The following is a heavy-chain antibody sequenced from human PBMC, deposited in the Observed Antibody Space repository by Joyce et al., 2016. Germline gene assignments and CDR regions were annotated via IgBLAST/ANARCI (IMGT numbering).Heavy chain of an antibody. Sequence: QLQLQESGPGLVKPSETLSLTCSVSGGSISSSSNYWGWIRQPPRKGPEWIGGIYYTWTSYYIPSLKSRVKVSLDTSKNHVSLKLGSVTAADTTVYFCARVYCTGGSCYSPYRYFDLWGRGTLVTVSS. D-gene: IGHD2-15*01. J-gene: IGHJ2*01. V-gene: IGHV4-39*02. CDR3: ARVYCTGGSCYSPYRYFDL. CDR1: GGSISSSSNY. CDR2: IYYTWTS.